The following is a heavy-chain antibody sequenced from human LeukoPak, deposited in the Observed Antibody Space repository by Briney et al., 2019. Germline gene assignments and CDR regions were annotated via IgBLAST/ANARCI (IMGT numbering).Heavy chain of an antibody. CDR1: GGTFSSYA. V-gene: IGHV1-69*13. J-gene: IGHJ5*02. Sequence: SVKVSCKASGGTFSSYAISWVRQAPGQGLEWMGGIIPIFGTANYAQKFQGRVTITADESTSTAYMELSSLRSEDTAVYYCARGRVYHWNDEGIYNWFDPWGQGTLVTVSS. CDR2: IIPIFGTA. D-gene: IGHD1-1*01. CDR3: ARGRVYHWNDEGIYNWFDP.